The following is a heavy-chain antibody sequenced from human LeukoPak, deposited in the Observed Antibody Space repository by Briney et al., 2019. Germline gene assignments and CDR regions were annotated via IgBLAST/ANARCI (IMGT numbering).Heavy chain of an antibody. V-gene: IGHV3-23*01. Sequence: GGSLRLSCAASGFTFTNYAMTWVRQAPGKGLEWVSSISDTYATTYYTDSVKGRCTISRYNSKNTVYLQLNNLRAEDTAVYFCVRHDSFIPFWGQGTLVTVSS. D-gene: IGHD2-21*01. CDR3: VRHDSFIPF. CDR1: GFTFTNYA. J-gene: IGHJ4*02. CDR2: ISDTYATT.